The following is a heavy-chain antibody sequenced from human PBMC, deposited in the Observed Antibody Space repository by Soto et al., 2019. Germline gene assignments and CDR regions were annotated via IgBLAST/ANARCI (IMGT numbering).Heavy chain of an antibody. CDR1: GFSLSTSGVG. Sequence: SGPTLVNPTQTLTLTCTFSGFSLSTSGVGVGWIRQPPGKALEWLALIYWDDDKRYSPSLKSRLTITKDTSKNQVVLTMTNMDPVDTATYYCARTYYDILTGYSDFDYWGQGTLVTVSS. D-gene: IGHD3-9*01. J-gene: IGHJ4*02. V-gene: IGHV2-5*02. CDR3: ARTYYDILTGYSDFDY. CDR2: IYWDDDK.